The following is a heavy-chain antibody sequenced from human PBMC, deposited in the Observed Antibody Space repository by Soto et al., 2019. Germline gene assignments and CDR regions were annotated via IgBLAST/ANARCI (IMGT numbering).Heavy chain of an antibody. D-gene: IGHD6-13*01. V-gene: IGHV1-3*05. CDR1: GYTFTSYV. CDR2: INAGNGNT. Sequence: QVQLVQSGAEEKKPGASVKVSCKASGYTFTSYVMHWVRQAPGQRLEWMGWINAGNGNTKYSQKFQGGVTITRDTSASTAYMELSSLRSEDTAVYYCASEAIAAAAVYGMDVWGQGTTVTVSS. J-gene: IGHJ6*02. CDR3: ASEAIAAAAVYGMDV.